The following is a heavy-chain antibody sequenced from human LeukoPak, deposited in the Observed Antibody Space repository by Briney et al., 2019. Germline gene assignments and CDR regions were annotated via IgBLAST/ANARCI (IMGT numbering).Heavy chain of an antibody. CDR2: IKQDGGEK. D-gene: IGHD6-13*01. CDR3: ARDGTAAGLYFDL. Sequence: PGGSLRLSCAVSGFTFSSYWMHWVRQAPGKGLEWVASIKQDGGEKYYVDSVKDRFTISRVNAKNSLYLQMSSLRAEDTAVYYCARDGTAAGLYFDLWGQGTLVTVSS. J-gene: IGHJ4*01. V-gene: IGHV3-7*01. CDR1: GFTFSSYW.